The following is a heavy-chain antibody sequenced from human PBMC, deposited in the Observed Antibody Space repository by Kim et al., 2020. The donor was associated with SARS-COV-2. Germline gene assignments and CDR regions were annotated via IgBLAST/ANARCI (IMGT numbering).Heavy chain of an antibody. CDR2: ISSVDGKT. D-gene: IGHD6-13*01. Sequence: GGSLRLSCAASGFTFSNYAMSWVRQAPGKGLEWVSTISSVDGKTNYADSVKGRFTISRDKSMNTLYLQMNSLRAEDTAMYYCAKRIATPGIQDFDYWGQGGLVTVSS. CDR3: AKRIATPGIQDFDY. V-gene: IGHV3-23*01. CDR1: GFTFSNYA. J-gene: IGHJ4*02.